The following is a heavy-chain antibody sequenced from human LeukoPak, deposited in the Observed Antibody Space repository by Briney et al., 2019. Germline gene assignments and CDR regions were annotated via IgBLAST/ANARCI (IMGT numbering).Heavy chain of an antibody. J-gene: IGHJ4*02. CDR2: ISNGGSTI. Sequence: GGSLRLSCAASGFSFGTAGVNWVRQAPGKGLEWIAHISNGGSTIYYADSVKGRFTISRDNAKNSLSLQMNSLRVEDTAVYYCARHDTGDAFDYWGQGALVIVSS. CDR3: ARHDTGDAFDY. D-gene: IGHD2-21*01. CDR1: GFSFGTAG. V-gene: IGHV3-48*03.